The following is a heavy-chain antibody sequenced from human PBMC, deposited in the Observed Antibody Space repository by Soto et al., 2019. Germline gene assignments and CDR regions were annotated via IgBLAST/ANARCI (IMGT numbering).Heavy chain of an antibody. CDR1: GGTFSIYG. Sequence: SVKVSCKFSGGTFSIYGINCVRQAPGQGLEWMGGIIPISGTTDYAQTLEGRVTMTADESTSTAYMELSSLRSEDTAVYYCARDLMGYDSSGYYSTYNWFDHWGQGTLVTVSS. CDR3: ARDLMGYDSSGYYSTYNWFDH. D-gene: IGHD3-22*01. J-gene: IGHJ5*02. V-gene: IGHV1-69*13. CDR2: IIPISGTT.